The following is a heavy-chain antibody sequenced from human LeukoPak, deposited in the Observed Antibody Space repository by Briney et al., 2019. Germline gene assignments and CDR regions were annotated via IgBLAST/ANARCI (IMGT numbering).Heavy chain of an antibody. CDR2: ISAYNGNT. Sequence: ASVKVSCKASGYTFTSYGISWVRQAPGQGLEWMGWISAYNGNTNYAQKLQGRVTMTTDTSTSTAYMELRSLRSDDTAVYYCARDYYGSGSYYRYYYYYMDVWGKGTTVTVSS. V-gene: IGHV1-18*01. J-gene: IGHJ6*03. D-gene: IGHD3-10*01. CDR3: ARDYYGSGSYYRYYYYYMDV. CDR1: GYTFTSYG.